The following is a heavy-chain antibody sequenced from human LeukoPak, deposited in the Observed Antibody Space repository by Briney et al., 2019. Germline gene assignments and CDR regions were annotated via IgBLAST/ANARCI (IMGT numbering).Heavy chain of an antibody. J-gene: IGHJ4*02. CDR1: GFTFSSYT. CDR2: ISGSGGST. V-gene: IGHV3-23*01. Sequence: GGSLRLSCAASGFTFSSYTMSWVRQAPGKGLEWVSAISGSGGSTYYADSVKGRFTISRDNSKNTLYLQMNSLRAEDTAVYYCAKDVWGSDRIFDYWGQGTLVTVSS. D-gene: IGHD3-16*02. CDR3: AKDVWGSDRIFDY.